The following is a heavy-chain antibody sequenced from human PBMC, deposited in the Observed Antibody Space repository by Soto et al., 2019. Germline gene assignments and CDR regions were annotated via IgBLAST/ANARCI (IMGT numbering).Heavy chain of an antibody. CDR2: ISGSGGST. CDR1: GFTFSSYA. CDR3: AKVRYCSSTSCLYYFDY. J-gene: IGHJ4*02. D-gene: IGHD2-2*01. Sequence: GGSLRLSCAASGFTFSSYAMSWVRQAPGKGLEWVSAISGSGGSTYYADSVKGRFTISRDNSKNTLYLQMNSLRAEDTAVYYCAKVRYCSSTSCLYYFDYWGQGTLVPVSS. V-gene: IGHV3-23*01.